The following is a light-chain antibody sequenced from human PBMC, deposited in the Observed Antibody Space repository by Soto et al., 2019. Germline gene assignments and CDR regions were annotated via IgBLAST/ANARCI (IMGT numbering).Light chain of an antibody. Sequence: QSVLTQPASVFGSPGQSITISCTGTSSDVGGYNYVSWYQQHPGKAPKLMIYDVSNRPSGVSNRFSGSKSGNTASLTISGLHAEDEADYYCSSYTSIIPYVFGTGAKVTVL. CDR1: SSDVGGYNY. CDR2: DVS. J-gene: IGLJ1*01. V-gene: IGLV2-14*01. CDR3: SSYTSIIPYV.